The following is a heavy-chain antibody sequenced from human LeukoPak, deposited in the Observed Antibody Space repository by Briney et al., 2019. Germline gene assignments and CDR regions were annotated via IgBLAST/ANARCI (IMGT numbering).Heavy chain of an antibody. CDR2: IFYSGST. Sequence: SETLSLTCTVSGGSISSSSYYWGWICQPPGKGLEWIGSIFYSGSTYYNPSLKSRVTISVDTSKNQFSLKLSSVTAADTAVYYCARSATVTARRNNWFDPWGQGTLVTVSS. V-gene: IGHV4-39*07. J-gene: IGHJ5*02. CDR3: ARSATVTARRNNWFDP. CDR1: GGSISSSSYY. D-gene: IGHD4-17*01.